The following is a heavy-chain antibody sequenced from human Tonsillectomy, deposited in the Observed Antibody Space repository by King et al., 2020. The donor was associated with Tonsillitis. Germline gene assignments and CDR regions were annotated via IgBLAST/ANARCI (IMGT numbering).Heavy chain of an antibody. J-gene: IGHJ6*02. CDR2: ISSSSSYI. Sequence: QLVQSGGGLVKPGGSLRLSCAASGFSLRTYSMNWVRQAPRKGLEWVSSISSSSSYIYYADSVKGRFTISRDNAKNSLYLQMNRLRAEDTAVYYCARDYVDSSSSGTLGMDVWGQGTTVTVSS. CDR3: ARDYVDSSSSGTLGMDV. D-gene: IGHD6-6*01. CDR1: GFSLRTYS. V-gene: IGHV3-21*01.